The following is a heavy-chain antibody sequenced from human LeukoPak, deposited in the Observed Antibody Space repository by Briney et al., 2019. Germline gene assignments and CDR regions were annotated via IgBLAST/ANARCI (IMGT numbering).Heavy chain of an antibody. D-gene: IGHD3-22*01. CDR2: IIPILGIA. V-gene: IGHV1-69*04. CDR1: GGTFSSYA. J-gene: IGHJ2*01. CDR3: ARANYYDSSGWRYFDL. Sequence: ASVKVSCKASGGTFSSYAISWVRQAPGQGLEWMGRIIPILGIANYAQKFQGRVTITADKSTSTAYMELSSLRSEDTAVYYCARANYYDSSGWRYFDLWGRGTLVTVSS.